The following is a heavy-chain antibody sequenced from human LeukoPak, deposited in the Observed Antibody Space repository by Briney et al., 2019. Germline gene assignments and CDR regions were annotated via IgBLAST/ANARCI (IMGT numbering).Heavy chain of an antibody. Sequence: GGSLRLSCAASGFTFSSYAMHWVRQAPGKGLEWVAVISYDGSNKYYADSVKGRFTISRDNSKNTLYLQMNSLRAEDTAVYYCVRDARETEIAVAGHAIYYYYGMDVWGQGTTVTVSS. CDR1: GFTFSSYA. CDR3: VRDARETEIAVAGHAIYYYYGMDV. V-gene: IGHV3-30-3*01. D-gene: IGHD6-19*01. CDR2: ISYDGSNK. J-gene: IGHJ6*02.